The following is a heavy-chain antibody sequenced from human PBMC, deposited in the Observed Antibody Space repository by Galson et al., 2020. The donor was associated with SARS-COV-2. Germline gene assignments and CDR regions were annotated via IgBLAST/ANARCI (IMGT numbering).Heavy chain of an antibody. V-gene: IGHV3-33*01. J-gene: IGHJ4*02. Sequence: QLGESLKISCAASGFTFSSYGMHWVRQAPGKGLEWVAAIWYDGSNKYYADSVKGRFTISRDNSKNTLYLQMNSLRAEDTAVYYCARDHRFGELFPVDYWGQGTLVTVSS. D-gene: IGHD3-10*01. CDR2: IWYDGSNK. CDR1: GFTFSSYG. CDR3: ARDHRFGELFPVDY.